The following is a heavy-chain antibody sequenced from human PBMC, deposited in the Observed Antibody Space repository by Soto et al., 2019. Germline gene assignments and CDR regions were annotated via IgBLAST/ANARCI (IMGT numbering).Heavy chain of an antibody. CDR3: ARRPGGWLHYFDY. Sequence: QVQLVQSGAEEKKPGASVKVSCKASGYTFTSYAMHWVRQAPGQRLEWMGWINAGNGNTKYSQKFQGRVTTTRDTAASTAYSELSSLRSEDTAVYYCARRPGGWLHYFDYWGQGTLVTVSS. J-gene: IGHJ4*02. CDR1: GYTFTSYA. D-gene: IGHD6-19*01. V-gene: IGHV1-3*05. CDR2: INAGNGNT.